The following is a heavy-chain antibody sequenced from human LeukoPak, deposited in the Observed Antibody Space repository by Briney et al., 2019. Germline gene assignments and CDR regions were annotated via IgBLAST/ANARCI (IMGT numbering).Heavy chain of an antibody. CDR3: ARHGTISSESYFDY. CDR2: IHNSGRT. J-gene: IGHJ4*02. D-gene: IGHD1-14*01. CDR1: GGSFSSYY. V-gene: IGHV4-59*08. Sequence: SETLSLTCSVSGGSFSSYYWSWIRQSPGEGLEGIEYIHNSGRTNYNPSLKSRVTGFVDTSKNQVSLRLSSVTAADTAVYYCARHGTISSESYFDYWGQGALVTVSS.